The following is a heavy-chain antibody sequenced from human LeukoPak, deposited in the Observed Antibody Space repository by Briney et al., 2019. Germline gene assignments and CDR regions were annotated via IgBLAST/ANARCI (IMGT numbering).Heavy chain of an antibody. CDR1: GFTVSSNY. CDR2: ISSSSSTI. Sequence: GGSLRLSCAASGFTVSSNYMSWVRQAPGKGLEWVSYISSSSSTIYYADSVKGRFTISRDNAKNSLYLQMNSLRAEDTAVYYCAREDCGGDCYFDYWGQGTLVTVSS. D-gene: IGHD2-21*01. J-gene: IGHJ4*02. V-gene: IGHV3-48*01. CDR3: AREDCGGDCYFDY.